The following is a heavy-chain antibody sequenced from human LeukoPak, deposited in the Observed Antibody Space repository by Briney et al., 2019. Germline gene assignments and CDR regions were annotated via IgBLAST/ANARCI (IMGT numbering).Heavy chain of an antibody. CDR3: ARNWGPESHFDY. V-gene: IGHV4-61*02. Sequence: SQTLSLTCTVSGGSISSGSYYWSWIRQPAGKGLEWIGRIYTSGSTNYNPSLKSRVTISVDTSKNQFSLKLSSVTAADTAVYYCARNWGPESHFDYWGQGTLVTVSS. CDR2: IYTSGST. CDR1: GGSISSGSYY. D-gene: IGHD7-27*01. J-gene: IGHJ4*02.